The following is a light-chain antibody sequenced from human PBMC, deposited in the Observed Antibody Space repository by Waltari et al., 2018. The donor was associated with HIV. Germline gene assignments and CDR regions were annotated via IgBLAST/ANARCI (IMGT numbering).Light chain of an antibody. J-gene: IGLJ2*01. Sequence: QSALTQPASVSGSPGQSITISCTGTTRDVGTYDFVSWYQQAPGKSRKLISFEVSERPSGVSDRFSGSKSGNTASLTISGLQADDEADYYCCSFAASSTLLFGGGTRLTVL. CDR3: CSFAASSTLL. CDR2: EVS. V-gene: IGLV2-23*02. CDR1: TRDVGTYDF.